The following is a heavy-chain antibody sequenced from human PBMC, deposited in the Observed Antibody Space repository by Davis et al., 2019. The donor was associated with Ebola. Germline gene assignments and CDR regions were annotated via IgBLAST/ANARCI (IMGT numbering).Heavy chain of an antibody. CDR2: INSSVGST. Sequence: ASVKVSCKASGYTFTSYYMHWVRQAPGQGLEWMGIINSSVGSTSYAQKFQGRVTISVDTSKNQFSLKLSSVTAADTAVYYCARRGRGYSYGWHFDYWGQGTLVTVSS. V-gene: IGHV1-46*01. CDR3: ARRGRGYSYGWHFDY. D-gene: IGHD5-18*01. CDR1: GYTFTSYY. J-gene: IGHJ4*02.